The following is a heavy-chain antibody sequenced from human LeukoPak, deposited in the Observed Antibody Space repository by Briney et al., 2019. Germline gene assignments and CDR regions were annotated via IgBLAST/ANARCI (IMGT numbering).Heavy chain of an antibody. CDR2: INAGNGDA. CDR3: GKSAPSGFDP. V-gene: IGHV1-3*01. J-gene: IGHJ5*02. Sequence: GASVKVSCKASGYTFTTYAIHWVRQAPGRSLEWMGRINAGNGDAKYSQNFHGRITITRDTSASTVYTELTSLRSEDTAVYYCGKSAPSGFDPWGQGTLVTVSS. CDR1: GYTFTTYA.